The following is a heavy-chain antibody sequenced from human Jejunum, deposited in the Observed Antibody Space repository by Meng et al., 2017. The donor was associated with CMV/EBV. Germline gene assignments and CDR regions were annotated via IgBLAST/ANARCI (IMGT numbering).Heavy chain of an antibody. CDR2: INYSEST. J-gene: IGHJ4*02. D-gene: IGHD3-10*01. Sequence: CAVSGGSITGYYCSWIRQPPGKGLEWIGEINYSESTNYNPSLKSRVTISVDTYKNQCSLKLRSVTAADTGVYYCARRVGSGKYYFDYWSQGTLVTVSS. CDR1: GGSITGYY. CDR3: ARRVGSGKYYFDY. V-gene: IGHV4-34*01.